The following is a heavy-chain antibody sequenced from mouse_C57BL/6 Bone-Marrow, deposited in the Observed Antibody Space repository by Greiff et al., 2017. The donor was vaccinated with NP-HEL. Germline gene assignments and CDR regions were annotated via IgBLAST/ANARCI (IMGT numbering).Heavy chain of an antibody. Sequence: VQLQESGAELARPGASVKLSCKASGYTFTSYGISWVKQRTGQGLEWIGEIYPRSGNTYYNEKFKGKATLTADISSSTAYMELRSLTSEDSAVYFCARGWYFDVWGTGTTVTVSS. CDR2: IYPRSGNT. CDR3: ARGWYFDV. J-gene: IGHJ1*03. V-gene: IGHV1-81*01. CDR1: GYTFTSYG.